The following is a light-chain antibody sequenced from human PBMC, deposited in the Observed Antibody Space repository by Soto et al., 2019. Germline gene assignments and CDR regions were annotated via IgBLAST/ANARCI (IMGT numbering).Light chain of an antibody. CDR2: DAS. CDR1: QDISIY. J-gene: IGKJ4*01. CDR3: QQYDNLPLT. Sequence: DIQMTQSPSSLSASVGDRVTITCQASQDISIYLSWYQKKPGKAPKLLIYDASDLETGVPSSFSGRGSGTDFTFTISSLQPEDIATYYCQQYDNLPLTFGGGTKVEIK. V-gene: IGKV1-33*01.